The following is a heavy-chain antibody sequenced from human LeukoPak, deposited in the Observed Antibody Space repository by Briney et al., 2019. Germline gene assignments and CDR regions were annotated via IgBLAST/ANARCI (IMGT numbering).Heavy chain of an antibody. J-gene: IGHJ4*02. D-gene: IGHD5-18*01. CDR1: GGTFSSYA. Sequence: SVKVSCKASGGTFSSYAISWVRQAPGQGLEWMGGIIPIFGTANYAQKFQGRVTITADESTNTAYMELSSLRSEDTAVYYCARVRGYSYGYSDGGHFDYWGQGTLVTVSS. CDR3: ARVRGYSYGYSDGGHFDY. CDR2: IIPIFGTA. V-gene: IGHV1-69*13.